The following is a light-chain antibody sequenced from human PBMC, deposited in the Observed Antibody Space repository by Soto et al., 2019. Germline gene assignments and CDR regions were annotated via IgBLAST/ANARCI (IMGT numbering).Light chain of an antibody. CDR1: TGAVTSGHF. CDR3: LLSYSGARV. J-gene: IGLJ3*02. CDR2: GTN. V-gene: IGLV7-46*01. Sequence: QAVVTQEPSLTVSPGGTVTLTCGSSTGAVTSGHFPYWFQQKPGQAPRTLIYGTNNKHSWTPARFSGSLLGGKAALTLSGAQPEDEAEYYCLLSYSGARVFGGGTKLTVL.